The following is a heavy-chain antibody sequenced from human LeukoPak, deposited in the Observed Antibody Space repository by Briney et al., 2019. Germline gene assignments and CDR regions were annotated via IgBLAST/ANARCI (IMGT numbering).Heavy chain of an antibody. Sequence: ASVKVSCKASGYTFTRYDINWVRQATGQGLEWMVWMNPNSGNTGYAQKFQGRVTITRNTSISTAYMALSSLRSEDTAVYYCARGDTIFGVVSIGGYWGQGTLVTVSS. CDR1: GYTFTRYD. J-gene: IGHJ4*02. CDR3: ARGDTIFGVVSIGGY. V-gene: IGHV1-8*03. CDR2: MNPNSGNT. D-gene: IGHD3-3*01.